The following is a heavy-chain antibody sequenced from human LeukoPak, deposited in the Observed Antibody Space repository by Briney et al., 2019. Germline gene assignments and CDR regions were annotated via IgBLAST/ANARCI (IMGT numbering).Heavy chain of an antibody. CDR1: GYTFTSYG. CDR2: ISAYNGNT. V-gene: IGHV1-18*01. D-gene: IGHD2-15*01. J-gene: IGHJ5*02. CDR3: ARDAAIAVVVAAAPRAWFDP. Sequence: ASVKVSCKASGYTFTSYGISWVRQAPGQGLEWMGWISAYNGNTNYAQKLQGRVTMTTDTSTSTAYMELRSLRSDDTAVYYCARDAAIAVVVAAAPRAWFDPWGQGTLVTVSS.